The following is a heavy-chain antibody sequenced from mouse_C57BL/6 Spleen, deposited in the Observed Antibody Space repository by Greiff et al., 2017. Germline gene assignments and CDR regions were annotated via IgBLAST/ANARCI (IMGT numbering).Heavy chain of an antibody. Sequence: DVKLVESGGGLVKPGGSLKLSCAASGFTFSSYAMSWVRQTPEKRLEWVATISDGGSYTYYPDNVKGRFTISRDNAKNNLYLQMSHLKSEDTAMYYCARDNGSSFAYWGQGTLVTVSA. CDR1: GFTFSSYA. D-gene: IGHD1-1*01. J-gene: IGHJ3*01. V-gene: IGHV5-4*01. CDR2: ISDGGSYT. CDR3: ARDNGSSFAY.